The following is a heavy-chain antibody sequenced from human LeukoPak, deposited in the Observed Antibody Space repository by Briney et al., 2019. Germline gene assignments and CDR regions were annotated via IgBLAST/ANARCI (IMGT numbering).Heavy chain of an antibody. V-gene: IGHV3-53*01. CDR3: TRGLRYADY. Sequence: GGSLGLSCAASEFTVSNNYMSWVRQAPGKGLEWVSVLYAGGDTYYADSVKGRFTISRDNSKNTVYLQMNSLRAEDTAVYYCTRGLRYADYWGQGTLVTVSS. D-gene: IGHD2-2*01. CDR2: LYAGGDT. J-gene: IGHJ4*02. CDR1: EFTVSNNY.